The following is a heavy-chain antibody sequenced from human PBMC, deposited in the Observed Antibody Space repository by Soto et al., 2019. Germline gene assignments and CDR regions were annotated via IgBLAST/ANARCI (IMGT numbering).Heavy chain of an antibody. CDR1: GFTFSSYG. J-gene: IGHJ4*02. V-gene: IGHV3-30*18. D-gene: IGHD3-10*01. CDR3: AKGPLVWFGELFTTSLDY. CDR2: IPYDGSNK. Sequence: PGGSLRLSCAASGFTFSSYGMHWVRQAPGKGLEWVAVIPYDGSNKYYADSVKGRFTISRDNSKNTLYLQMNSLRAEDTAVYYCAKGPLVWFGELFTTSLDYWGQGTLVTVSS.